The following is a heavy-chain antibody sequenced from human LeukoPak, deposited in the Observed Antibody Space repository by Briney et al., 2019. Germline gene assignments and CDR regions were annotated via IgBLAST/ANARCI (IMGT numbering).Heavy chain of an antibody. CDR3: ASLLTPYHGSGGGGMDV. V-gene: IGHV3-74*01. CDR2: ISGDGSIT. CDR1: GFTFSTHW. D-gene: IGHD3-10*01. Sequence: PGGSLRLSCAASGFTFSTHWMYWVRQAPGKELVWVSRISGDGSITSYADSVRARFTISRDNAKETLYLQMTSLRVEDTAVYSCASLLTPYHGSGGGGMDVWGQGTTVTVSS. J-gene: IGHJ6*02.